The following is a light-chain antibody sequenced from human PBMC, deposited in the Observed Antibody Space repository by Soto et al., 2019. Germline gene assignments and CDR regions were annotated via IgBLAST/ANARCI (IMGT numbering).Light chain of an antibody. CDR3: QQYGSSPGT. CDR1: QSVSSSY. Sequence: EIVLTQSPGTLSLSPGERATLSCRASQSVSSSYLAWYQQKPGQAPRLLIYGASSRATGIPDRFSGSGSGTDFNSTIRRPEAEDFAVYYCQQYGSSPGTFGQGTKVEIK. CDR2: GAS. V-gene: IGKV3-20*01. J-gene: IGKJ1*01.